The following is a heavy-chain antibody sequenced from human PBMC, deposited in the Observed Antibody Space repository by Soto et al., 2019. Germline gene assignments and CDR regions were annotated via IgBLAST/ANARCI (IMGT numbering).Heavy chain of an antibody. Sequence: PGGSLRLSCAASGFSFNNYAIHWVRQAPGKGLEWVAVISYDGNDKFYADSVKGRFSISRDNSKNMLFLQMDSLRAEDTAVYYCAKDGYYDDSRAYFLGYYLHYWGQGTLVTVSS. D-gene: IGHD3-16*01. J-gene: IGHJ4*02. CDR1: GFSFNNYA. V-gene: IGHV3-30*18. CDR3: AKDGYYDDSRAYFLGYYLHY. CDR2: ISYDGNDK.